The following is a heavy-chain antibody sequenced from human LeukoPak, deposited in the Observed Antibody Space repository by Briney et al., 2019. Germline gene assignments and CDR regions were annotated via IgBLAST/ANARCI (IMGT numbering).Heavy chain of an antibody. D-gene: IGHD3-16*01. CDR2: ISGSSSYI. CDR1: GFTFSSYS. Sequence: GGSLRLSCAASGFTFSSYSMNWVRQAPGKGLEWVSSISGSSSYIYYADSVKGRFTISRDNAKNSLYVQMNSLRAEDTAVYYCVRDQGGAVSYWGQGTLVTVSS. J-gene: IGHJ4*02. V-gene: IGHV3-21*01. CDR3: VRDQGGAVSY.